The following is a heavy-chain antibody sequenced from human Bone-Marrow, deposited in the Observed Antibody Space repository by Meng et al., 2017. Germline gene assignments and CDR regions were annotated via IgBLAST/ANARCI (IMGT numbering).Heavy chain of an antibody. V-gene: IGHV3-33*01. Sequence: GGSLRLSCAASGFTFSSYGMHWVRQAPGKGLEWVAVIWYDGSNKYYADSVKGRFTISRDNSKNTLYLQMNSLRAEDTAVYYCARASSRGMYYYDSSGYLDYWGQGTLVTVSS. CDR3: ARASSRGMYYYDSSGYLDY. J-gene: IGHJ4*02. CDR1: GFTFSSYG. D-gene: IGHD3-22*01. CDR2: IWYDGSNK.